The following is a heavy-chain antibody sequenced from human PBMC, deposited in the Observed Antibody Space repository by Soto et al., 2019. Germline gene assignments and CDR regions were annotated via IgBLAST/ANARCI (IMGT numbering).Heavy chain of an antibody. D-gene: IGHD5-12*01. CDR3: AKAQYTVYDLSRNFES. Sequence: EVPLLESGGGLVQPGGSLRLSCAASGFTFSSYAMTWVRQAPGKGLEWGSGISGSGGSTYYAYSVKGRFTISRDNSKNTLHPQMNRLRAEDTAVYYCAKAQYTVYDLSRNFESWGPGTLVTVSS. CDR2: ISGSGGST. CDR1: GFTFSSYA. V-gene: IGHV3-23*01. J-gene: IGHJ4*02.